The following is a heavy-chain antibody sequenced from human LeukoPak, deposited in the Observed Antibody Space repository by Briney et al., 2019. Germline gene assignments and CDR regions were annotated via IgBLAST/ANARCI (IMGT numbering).Heavy chain of an antibody. D-gene: IGHD6-19*01. CDR2: LSGSGGSP. CDR3: AKDDGSRWYGYYFDY. J-gene: IGHJ4*02. V-gene: IGHV3-23*01. CDR1: GFTFRSYA. Sequence: PGGSLRLSCAASGFTFRSYAVSWVRQAPGKGLEWVSTLSGSGGSPYYADSVKGRFTISRDISKNTLYLQMNSLRAEDTAVYYCAKDDGSRWYGYYFDYWGQGTLVTVSS.